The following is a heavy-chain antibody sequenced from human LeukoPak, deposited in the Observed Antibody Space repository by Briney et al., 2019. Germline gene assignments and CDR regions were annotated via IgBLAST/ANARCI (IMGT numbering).Heavy chain of an antibody. CDR2: FDPEDGET. CDR3: ATTSGVMVRGVITDLDY. J-gene: IGHJ4*02. D-gene: IGHD3-10*01. V-gene: IGHV1-24*01. Sequence: ASVKVSCKASGYTLTELSMHWVRQAPGKGLEWMGGFDPEDGETIYAQKFQGRVTMTEDTSTDTAYMELSSLRSEDTAVYYCATTSGVMVRGVITDLDYWGQGTLVTVSS. CDR1: GYTLTELS.